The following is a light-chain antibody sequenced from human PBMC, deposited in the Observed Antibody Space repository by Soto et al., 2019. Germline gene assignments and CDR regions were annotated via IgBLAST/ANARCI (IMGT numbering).Light chain of an antibody. CDR3: QQYNNWPPWT. Sequence: EIVMTQSPATLSVSPGERATLSCRASQSVSSNLAWYQQNPGQAPRLLIYGASTRATRIPARFSGSGSGTEFTLFISSLQSEDFAVYYCQQYNNWPPWTFGQGTKVEIK. CDR2: GAS. CDR1: QSVSSN. J-gene: IGKJ1*01. V-gene: IGKV3-15*01.